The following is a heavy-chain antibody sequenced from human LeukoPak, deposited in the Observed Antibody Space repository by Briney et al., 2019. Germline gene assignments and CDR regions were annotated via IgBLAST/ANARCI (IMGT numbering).Heavy chain of an antibody. CDR1: GGSISSYY. J-gene: IGHJ4*02. Sequence: PSETLSLTCTVSGGSISSYYWSWIRQPPGKGLEWIGYIYYSGSINYNPSLKSRATLSVDTSKNQFSQKLSSVTAADTAVYYCARSGWNDVPDYWGQGTLVTISS. CDR2: IYYSGSI. D-gene: IGHD1-1*01. CDR3: ARSGWNDVPDY. V-gene: IGHV4-59*01.